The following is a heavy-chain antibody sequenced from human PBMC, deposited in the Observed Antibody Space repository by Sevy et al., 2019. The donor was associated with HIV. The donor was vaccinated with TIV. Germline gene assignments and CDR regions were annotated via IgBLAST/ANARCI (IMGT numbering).Heavy chain of an antibody. CDR3: GRGYGQPTHRGFGY. Sequence: GGSLRLSCTGSGFTFGDYAMSWFRQAPGKGLQWVGFIRSKVYGGTTEYAASVKDRFTISRDDSNNIAHLQMNSLKTEDTAVYFCGRGYGQPTHRGFGYWGQGTLVTVSS. CDR1: GFTFGDYA. V-gene: IGHV3-49*03. CDR2: IRSKVYGGTT. D-gene: IGHD4-17*01. J-gene: IGHJ4*02.